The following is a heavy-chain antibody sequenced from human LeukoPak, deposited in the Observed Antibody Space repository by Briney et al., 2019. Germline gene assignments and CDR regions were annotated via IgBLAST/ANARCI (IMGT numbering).Heavy chain of an antibody. CDR2: IIPILRIT. Sequence: GSSVKVSCKASGGPFSSYAISWVRQAPGQGLEWMGRIIPILRITNYAQKFRGRVTITADKSTSTAYMELSSLRSEDTAVYYCARDGSGSYYFDYWGQGTLVTVSS. D-gene: IGHD1-26*01. V-gene: IGHV1-69*04. CDR3: ARDGSGSYYFDY. CDR1: GGPFSSYA. J-gene: IGHJ4*02.